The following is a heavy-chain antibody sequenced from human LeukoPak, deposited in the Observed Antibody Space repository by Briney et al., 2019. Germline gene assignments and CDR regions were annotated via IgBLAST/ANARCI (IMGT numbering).Heavy chain of an antibody. V-gene: IGHV1-18*01. CDR3: ATVGVATAFDY. Sequence: ASVKVSCKASGHTFTNYGITWVRQAPGQGLEWMGWISAYNGNTNYAQKFQGRVTMTTDTSTSTAYMELRSLRSEDTAVYYCATVGVATAFDYWGQGTLVTVSS. D-gene: IGHD5-12*01. CDR1: GHTFTNYG. J-gene: IGHJ4*02. CDR2: ISAYNGNT.